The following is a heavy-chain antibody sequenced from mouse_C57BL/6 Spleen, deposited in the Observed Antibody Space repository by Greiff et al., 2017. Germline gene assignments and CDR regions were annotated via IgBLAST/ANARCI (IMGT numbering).Heavy chain of an antibody. V-gene: IGHV1-5*01. CDR1: GYTFTSYW. CDR2: IYPGNSDT. D-gene: IGHD1-1*01. J-gene: IGHJ3*01. Sequence: VQLQQSGTVLARPGASVKMSCKTSGYTFTSYWMHWVKQRPGQGLEWIGAIYPGNSDTSYNQKFKGKAKLTAVTSASTAYMELSSLTNEDSAVYYCTRGYGSSYLFAYWGQGTLVTVSA. CDR3: TRGYGSSYLFAY.